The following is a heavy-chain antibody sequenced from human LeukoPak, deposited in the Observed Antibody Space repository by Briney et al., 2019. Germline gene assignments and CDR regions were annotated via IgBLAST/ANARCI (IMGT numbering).Heavy chain of an antibody. CDR3: ARLHKYCSSTSCSSGP. J-gene: IGHJ5*02. D-gene: IGHD2-2*01. Sequence: GASVKVSCKASGYTFTGYYMHWVRQAPGQGLEWMGWINPNSGGTNYAQKFQGRVTMTRDTSISTAYMELSRLRSDDTAVYYCARLHKYCSSTSCSSGPWGQGTLVTVSS. CDR1: GYTFTGYY. CDR2: INPNSGGT. V-gene: IGHV1-2*02.